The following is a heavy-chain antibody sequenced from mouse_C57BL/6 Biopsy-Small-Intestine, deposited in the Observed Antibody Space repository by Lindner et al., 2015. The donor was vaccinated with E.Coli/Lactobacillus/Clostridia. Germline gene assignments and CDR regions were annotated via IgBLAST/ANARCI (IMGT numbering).Heavy chain of an antibody. CDR3: VRRWWDSHFDV. Sequence: VQLQESGGGLVKPGGSLKLSCVASGFTFSDYGIHWVRQAPERGLEWVAYISSDKSTIYYADTVKGRFTNSRDNAKNTLFLQMTSLRSEDTAMYYCVRRWWDSHFDVWGTGTTVTVSS. CDR2: ISSDKSTI. CDR1: GFTFSDYG. J-gene: IGHJ1*03. D-gene: IGHD1-1*02. V-gene: IGHV5-17*01.